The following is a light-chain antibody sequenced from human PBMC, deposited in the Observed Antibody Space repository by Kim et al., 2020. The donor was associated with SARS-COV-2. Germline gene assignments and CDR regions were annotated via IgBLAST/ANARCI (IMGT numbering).Light chain of an antibody. CDR3: QEWDSSTAGVV. CDR2: RDS. Sequence: SYELTQPLSVSVALGQTARITCGGNNIGSKNVHWYQQKPGQAPVLVIYRDSNRPSGIPERFSGSNSGNTATLTISRAQAGDEADYYCQEWDSSTAGVVFGGGTQLTVL. J-gene: IGLJ2*01. CDR1: NIGSKN. V-gene: IGLV3-9*01.